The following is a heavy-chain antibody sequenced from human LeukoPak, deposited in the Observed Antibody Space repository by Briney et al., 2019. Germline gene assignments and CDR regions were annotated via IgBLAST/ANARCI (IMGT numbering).Heavy chain of an antibody. Sequence: KPSETLSLTCTVSGGSISSSSYYWSWIRQPPGKGLEWIGYIYYSGSTNYNPSLKSRVTISVDTSKNQFSLKLSSVTAADTAVYYCARATVVRGVTYYYYYYYMDVWGKGTTVTISS. D-gene: IGHD3-10*01. CDR3: ARATVVRGVTYYYYYYYMDV. CDR2: IYYSGST. J-gene: IGHJ6*03. CDR1: GGSISSSSYY. V-gene: IGHV4-61*01.